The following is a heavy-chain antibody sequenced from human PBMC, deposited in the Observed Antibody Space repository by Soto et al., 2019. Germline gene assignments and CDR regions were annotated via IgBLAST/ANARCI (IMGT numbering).Heavy chain of an antibody. Sequence: QVQLQESGPGLLKPSETLSLTCTVSGDSVSNGYFYWSWIRQPPGKGLEWIGYIYYSGRTTYNPSLKSRVTLSLDKSKNQFSLRLSSVTAADTAVYYCARDVWARSGIVGVTGTFDIWGQGTLVTVSS. J-gene: IGHJ3*02. D-gene: IGHD1-26*01. CDR2: IYYSGRT. V-gene: IGHV4-61*01. CDR1: GDSVSNGYFY. CDR3: ARDVWARSGIVGVTGTFDI.